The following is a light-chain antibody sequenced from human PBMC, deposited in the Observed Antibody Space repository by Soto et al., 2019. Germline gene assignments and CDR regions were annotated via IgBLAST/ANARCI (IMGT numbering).Light chain of an antibody. CDR3: SSYTTVPSPQWV. CDR1: SSDLGGLNY. V-gene: IGLV2-14*01. CDR2: KVD. Sequence: QSALTQPASVSGSPGLSITIPCSGRSSDLGGLNYVSWYQQHPGKVPKLIIYKVDNRPSGISDRFSASKSGNTASLTISGLQAEDEAHYYCSSYTTVPSPQWVFAGGTKLTVL. J-gene: IGLJ3*02.